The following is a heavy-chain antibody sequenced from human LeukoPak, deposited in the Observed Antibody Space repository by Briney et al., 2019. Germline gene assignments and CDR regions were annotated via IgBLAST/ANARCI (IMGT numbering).Heavy chain of an antibody. Sequence: AQTDSLTCAISGDSVSSNSAAWNWIRQSPSRGLEWLGRTYYRSNWFNDFALSVKSRITINPDTSKNQISLQLNSVTPEDTAVYYCAKNYGDSTWFDPWGQGTLVTVSS. J-gene: IGHJ5*02. CDR3: AKNYGDSTWFDP. CDR2: TYYRSNWFN. D-gene: IGHD4-17*01. CDR1: GDSVSSNSAA. V-gene: IGHV6-1*01.